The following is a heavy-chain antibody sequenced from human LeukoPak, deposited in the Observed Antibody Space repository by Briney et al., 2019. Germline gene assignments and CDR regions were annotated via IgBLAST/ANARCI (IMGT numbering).Heavy chain of an antibody. CDR2: IKQDGSEK. V-gene: IGHV3-7*01. Sequence: GGSLRLSCAASGFTFSSYWMSWVRQAPGKGLEWVANIKQDGSEKYYVDSVKGRFTISRDNANAENSLYLQMNSLRAEDTAVYYCLTIVETTIDGFDIWGQGAMVTVSS. CDR1: GFTFSSYW. D-gene: IGHD1-26*01. CDR3: LTIVETTIDGFDI. J-gene: IGHJ3*02.